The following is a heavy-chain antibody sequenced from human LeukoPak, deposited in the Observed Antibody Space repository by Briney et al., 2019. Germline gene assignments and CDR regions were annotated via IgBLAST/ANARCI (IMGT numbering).Heavy chain of an antibody. CDR2: ISAYNGNT. CDR3: ARVGHVRGVIRGQYYFDY. CDR1: GYTFISYG. Sequence: ASVKVFCKASGYTFISYGVSWVRQAPGQGLEWMGWISAYNGNTNYAQKLQGRVTMTTDTSTSTAYMELRSLRSDDTAVYYCARVGHVRGVIRGQYYFDYWGQGTLVTVSS. D-gene: IGHD3-10*01. V-gene: IGHV1-18*01. J-gene: IGHJ4*02.